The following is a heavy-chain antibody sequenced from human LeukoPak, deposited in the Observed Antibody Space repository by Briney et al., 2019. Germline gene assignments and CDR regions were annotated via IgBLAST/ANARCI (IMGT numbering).Heavy chain of an antibody. D-gene: IGHD4-17*01. J-gene: IGHJ4*02. CDR3: AKRRTTVTTMDYFDY. Sequence: GGSLRLSCAASGFIFSNYAMSWVRQAPGKGLEWVSGISGGAGTPYYAGSVKGRFTISRDNSKNTLYLQMSSLRAEDTAVYYCAKRRTTVTTMDYFDYWGQGTLVTVSS. CDR2: ISGGAGTP. V-gene: IGHV3-23*01. CDR1: GFIFSNYA.